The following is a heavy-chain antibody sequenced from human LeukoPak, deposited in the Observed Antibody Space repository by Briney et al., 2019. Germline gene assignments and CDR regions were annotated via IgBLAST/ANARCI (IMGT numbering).Heavy chain of an antibody. J-gene: IGHJ5*02. V-gene: IGHV1-2*02. CDR3: ARALTYSGSPDNWFDP. CDR2: INPNSGGT. CDR1: GYTFTGHY. D-gene: IGHD6-6*01. Sequence: ASVKVSCKASGYTFTGHYMHWVRQAPGQGLEWMGWINPNSGGTNYAQKFQGRVTMTRDTSISTAYMELSRLRSDDTAVYYCARALTYSGSPDNWFDPWGQGTLVTVSS.